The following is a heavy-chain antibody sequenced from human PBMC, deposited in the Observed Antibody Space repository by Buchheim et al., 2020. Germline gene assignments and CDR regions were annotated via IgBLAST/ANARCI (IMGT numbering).Heavy chain of an antibody. CDR2: IYYSGST. D-gene: IGHD4-23*01. CDR1: GGSISSGDYY. Sequence: QVQLQESGPGLVKPSQTLSLTCTVSGGSISSGDYYWSWIRQPPGKGLEWIGYIYYSGSTYYKPSLKSRVTISVATPTHQFSLKLSSVTAADTAVYYCARCNSGDYYYYGMDVWGQGTT. CDR3: ARCNSGDYYYYGMDV. J-gene: IGHJ6*02. V-gene: IGHV4-30-4*01.